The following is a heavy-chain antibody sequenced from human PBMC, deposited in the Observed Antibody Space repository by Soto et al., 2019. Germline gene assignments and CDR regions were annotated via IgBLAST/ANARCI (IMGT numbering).Heavy chain of an antibody. CDR3: GGNRPYYYDY. V-gene: IGHV4-59*01. CDR1: GGSISGYY. D-gene: IGHD3-16*01. J-gene: IGHJ4*01. CDR2: IYHSGST. Sequence: PSETLSLTCTVSGGSISGYYWSWIRQAPGKGLEWIGYIYHSGSTNYNPSLKSRVTISVDKSKNQLSLKLSSVNAADTAVYYCGGNRPYYYDYWGHETMVTVS.